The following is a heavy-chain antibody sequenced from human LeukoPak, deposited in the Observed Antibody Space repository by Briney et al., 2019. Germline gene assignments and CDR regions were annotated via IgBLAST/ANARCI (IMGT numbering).Heavy chain of an antibody. CDR2: IWYDGTNE. CDR1: GFTFSNYG. J-gene: IGHJ4*02. V-gene: IGHV3-33*01. Sequence: PGGSLRLSCAASGFTFSNYGMHWVRQPPGKGLEWVALIWYDGTNERYTDSVKGRFTISRDNSKNTLHLHVNSLRAEDTALYYCTRDNNDNGFFDYWGQGTLVTVSS. D-gene: IGHD5-12*01. CDR3: TRDNNDNGFFDY.